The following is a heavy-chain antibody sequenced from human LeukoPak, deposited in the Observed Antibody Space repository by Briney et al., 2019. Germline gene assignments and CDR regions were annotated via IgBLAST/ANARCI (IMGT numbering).Heavy chain of an antibody. J-gene: IGHJ6*04. CDR1: GFTFDDYA. Sequence: GGSLRLSCAASGFTFDDYAMTWVRQAPGKGLEWVSSISTRSTYIYYADSLKGRFTISRDNAENSLYLQMNSLRAEDTAVYYCAELGITMIGGVWGKGTTVTISS. V-gene: IGHV3-21*01. CDR2: ISTRSTYI. CDR3: AELGITMIGGV. D-gene: IGHD3-10*02.